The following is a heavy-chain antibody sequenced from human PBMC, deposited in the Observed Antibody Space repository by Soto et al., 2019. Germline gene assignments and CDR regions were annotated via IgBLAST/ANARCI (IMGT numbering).Heavy chain of an antibody. CDR1: GYTFTNYG. Sequence: QVQLVQSGAEVKKPGASVKVSCKASGYTFTNYGITWVRQAPGQGLEWMGWINTYHGNTKYAQRLQGRVTMTADTSTSTAYMELRSLRSDDTAVYYCARERGNYRYFDSWGQGTLVTVSS. D-gene: IGHD3-16*02. CDR3: ARERGNYRYFDS. CDR2: INTYHGNT. J-gene: IGHJ4*02. V-gene: IGHV1-18*01.